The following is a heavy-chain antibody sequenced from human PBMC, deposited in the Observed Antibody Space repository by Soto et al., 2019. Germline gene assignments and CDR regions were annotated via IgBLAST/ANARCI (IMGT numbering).Heavy chain of an antibody. Sequence: SETLSLTCTVSGGSISSGGYYWSWIRQHPGKGLEWIGYIYYSGSTYYNPSLKSRVTISVDTSKNQFSLKLSSVTAADTAVYYCARWWVPPEYMDVWGKGTTVTVSS. CDR2: IYYSGST. D-gene: IGHD2-15*01. CDR1: GGSISSGGYY. V-gene: IGHV4-31*03. J-gene: IGHJ6*03. CDR3: ARWWVPPEYMDV.